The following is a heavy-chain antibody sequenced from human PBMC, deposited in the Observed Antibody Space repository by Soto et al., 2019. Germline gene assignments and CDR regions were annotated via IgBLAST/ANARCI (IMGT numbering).Heavy chain of an antibody. CDR3: ARDLEDPVAVKAATYFHFYGMDV. CDR2: TYYRSRWFN. D-gene: IGHD2-2*01. J-gene: IGHJ6*02. Sequence: PSQPVSRTCAISGASVSNNSAGCNCIRQSPSRGLEWLGRTYYRSRWFNDYAVSVKSRITITPDTSKNQLSLQLNSVTPEDTAVYFCARDLEDPVAVKAATYFHFYGMDVCGQGTTVTVSS. V-gene: IGHV6-1*01. CDR1: GASVSNNSAG.